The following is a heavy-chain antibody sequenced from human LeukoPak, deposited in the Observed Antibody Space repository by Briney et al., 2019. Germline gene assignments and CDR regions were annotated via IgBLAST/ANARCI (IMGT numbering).Heavy chain of an antibody. CDR3: ARDGMVRGVIIRDVFDI. CDR2: ISSSSSTI. V-gene: IGHV3-48*02. CDR1: GFTFSSYS. D-gene: IGHD3-10*01. J-gene: IGHJ3*02. Sequence: GGSLRLSCSGSGFTFSSYSMNWVRQAPGKGLEWVSYISSSSSTIYYADSVKGRFTISRDNAKNSLYLQMNSLRDEDTAVYYCARDGMVRGVIIRDVFDIWGQGTMVTVSS.